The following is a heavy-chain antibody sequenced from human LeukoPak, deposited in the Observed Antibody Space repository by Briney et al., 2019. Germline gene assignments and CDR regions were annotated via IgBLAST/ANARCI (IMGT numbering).Heavy chain of an antibody. D-gene: IGHD4-17*01. Sequence: SETLSLTCTVSGGSISNYFWSWIRQPPGKGLEWIGYIYNSGHTNYNPSLKSRVTISEDTSKNQLSLKLSSVTAADTAVYYCARAAVTTSRYFQHWGQGTLVTVSS. CDR2: IYNSGHT. CDR3: ARAAVTTSRYFQH. CDR1: GGSISNYF. V-gene: IGHV4-59*01. J-gene: IGHJ1*01.